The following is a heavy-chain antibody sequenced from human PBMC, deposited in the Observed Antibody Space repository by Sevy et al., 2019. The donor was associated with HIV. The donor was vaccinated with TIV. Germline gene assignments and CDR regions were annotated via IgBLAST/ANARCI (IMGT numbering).Heavy chain of an antibody. V-gene: IGHV3-9*01. CDR1: GFTFDDYA. D-gene: IGHD3-3*01. J-gene: IGHJ4*02. Sequence: GGSLRLSCAASGFTFDDYAMHWVRQAPGKGLEWVSGISWSSSNIDYADSVKGRFTISRDNAKNSLYLQMNSLRAEDTAVYYCARGNDFRSGYYVGFDYWGQGVLVTVSS. CDR3: ARGNDFRSGYYVGFDY. CDR2: ISWSSSNI.